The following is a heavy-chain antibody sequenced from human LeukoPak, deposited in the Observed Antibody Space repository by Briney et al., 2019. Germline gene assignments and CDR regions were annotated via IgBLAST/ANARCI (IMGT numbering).Heavy chain of an antibody. D-gene: IGHD5-24*01. CDR3: AREERWLQSLDY. CDR2: INPNGGYT. CDR1: GYTFTSYY. V-gene: IGHV1-46*01. J-gene: IGHJ4*02. Sequence: ATGKVSCKASGYTFTSYYMYWVRQAPGQGPELMGIINPNGGYTKYAQTFQGRVTMTGDTSTSTLYLELSSLRSEDTAVYYCAREERWLQSLDYWGQGSLVTVSS.